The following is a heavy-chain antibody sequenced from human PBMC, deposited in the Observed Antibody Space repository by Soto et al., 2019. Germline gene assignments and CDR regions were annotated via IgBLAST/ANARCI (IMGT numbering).Heavy chain of an antibody. Sequence: SVKVSCKASGFTFTSSAMQWVRQARGQRLEWIGWIVVGGGNTNYAQKFQERVTITRDMSTSTAYMELSSLRSEDTAVYYCAAGPRVGSVLWFGESNYYYYYMDVWGKGTTVTVSS. D-gene: IGHD3-10*01. CDR1: GFTFTSSA. V-gene: IGHV1-58*02. CDR2: IVVGGGNT. J-gene: IGHJ6*03. CDR3: AAGPRVGSVLWFGESNYYYYYMDV.